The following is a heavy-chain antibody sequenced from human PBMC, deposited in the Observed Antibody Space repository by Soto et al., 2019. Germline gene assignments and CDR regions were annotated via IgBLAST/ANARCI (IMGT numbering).Heavy chain of an antibody. V-gene: IGHV4-39*01. J-gene: IGHJ4*02. CDR3: AGFVVPASRNSDFDY. CDR1: GISVSTSDYY. CDR2: IYYSGST. D-gene: IGHD2-15*01. Sequence: SETLSLTCTVSGISVSTSDYYWGWVRQPPGKGLDWIGNIYYSGSTFYNPSLRSRVTLSVDTSKNQFSLRLNSVTVADTAVYFCAGFVVPASRNSDFDYWGQGTLVTVS.